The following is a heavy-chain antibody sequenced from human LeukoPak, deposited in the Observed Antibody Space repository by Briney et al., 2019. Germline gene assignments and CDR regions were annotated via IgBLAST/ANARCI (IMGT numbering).Heavy chain of an antibody. D-gene: IGHD3-3*01. J-gene: IGHJ6*03. V-gene: IGHV3-48*01. Sequence: GRSLRLSCAATGFTFSSNAMNWVRQAPGKGLEWVSYISSSSSTIYYADSVKGRFTISRDNAKNSLYLQMNSLRAEDTAVYYCARDRYDFWSGYYLYYYYYYMDVWGKGTTVTVSS. CDR3: ARDRYDFWSGYYLYYYYYYMDV. CDR2: ISSSSSTI. CDR1: GFTFSSNA.